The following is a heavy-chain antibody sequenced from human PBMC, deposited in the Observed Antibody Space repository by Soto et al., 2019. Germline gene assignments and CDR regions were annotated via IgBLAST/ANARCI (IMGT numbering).Heavy chain of an antibody. J-gene: IGHJ4*02. CDR1: GGSFSGYY. D-gene: IGHD2-15*01. CDR2: INHSGST. CDR3: ARGSLLRGLRY. V-gene: IGHV4-34*01. Sequence: QVQLQQWGAGLLKPSETLSLTCAVYGGSFSGYYWSWIRQPPGKGLEWIGEINHSGSTNYNPSLKSRVTISVDTSKNQFALKLSSGTAADTAVYYCARGSLLRGLRYWGQGNLVTVSS.